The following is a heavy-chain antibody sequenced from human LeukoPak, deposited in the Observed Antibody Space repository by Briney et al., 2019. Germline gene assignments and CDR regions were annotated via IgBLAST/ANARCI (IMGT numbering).Heavy chain of an antibody. J-gene: IGHJ3*02. V-gene: IGHV4-39*01. CDR3: ARYTSSWYGAFDI. CDR1: GGSISSSTYY. CDR2: MYYSGST. Sequence: NPSETLSLTCTVSGGSISSSTYYWGWSRQPPGKGLEWIGSMYYSGSTYYNPSLKSRVTMSVDTSKNQFSLKLNSVTAADTAVYFCARYTSSWYGAFDIWGQGTMVTVSS. D-gene: IGHD6-13*01.